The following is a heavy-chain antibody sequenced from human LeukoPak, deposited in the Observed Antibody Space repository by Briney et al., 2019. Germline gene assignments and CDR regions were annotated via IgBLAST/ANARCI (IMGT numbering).Heavy chain of an antibody. CDR3: ARVEWANWGSDWYFDL. D-gene: IGHD7-27*01. V-gene: IGHV1-24*01. Sequence: EASVKVSCKVSGYTLTELSMHWVRQAPGKGLEWMGGFDPEDGETIYAQKFQGRVTMTEDTSTDTAYMELSSLRSEDTAVYYCARVEWANWGSDWYFDLWGRGTLVTVSS. J-gene: IGHJ2*01. CDR1: GYTLTELS. CDR2: FDPEDGET.